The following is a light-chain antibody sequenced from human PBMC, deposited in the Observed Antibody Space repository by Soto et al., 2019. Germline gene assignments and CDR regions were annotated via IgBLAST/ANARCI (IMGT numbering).Light chain of an antibody. CDR2: GAS. Sequence: EIVMTQSPATLSVSPGERATLSCRASQSVSSNLAWYQQKPGQAPRLLIYGASTRATGIPARFTGRGSGTEFTLTISSLQSEDFAMYYCQQDNNWPPYTFGQGTNLDIK. J-gene: IGKJ2*01. V-gene: IGKV3-15*01. CDR3: QQDNNWPPYT. CDR1: QSVSSN.